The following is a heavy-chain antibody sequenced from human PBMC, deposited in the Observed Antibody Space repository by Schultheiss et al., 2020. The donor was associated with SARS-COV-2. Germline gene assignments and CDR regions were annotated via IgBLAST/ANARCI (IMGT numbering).Heavy chain of an antibody. CDR2: ISYDGSNK. D-gene: IGHD3-3*01. CDR3: ARAEKSTIFGVVTHYYYYYGMDV. J-gene: IGHJ6*02. Sequence: GGSLRLSCAASGFTFSSYAMSWVRQAPGKGLEWVAVISYDGSNKYYADSVKGRFTISRDNSKNTLYLQMNSLRAEDTAVYYCARAEKSTIFGVVTHYYYYYGMDVWGQGTTVTVSS. CDR1: GFTFSSYA. V-gene: IGHV3-30*04.